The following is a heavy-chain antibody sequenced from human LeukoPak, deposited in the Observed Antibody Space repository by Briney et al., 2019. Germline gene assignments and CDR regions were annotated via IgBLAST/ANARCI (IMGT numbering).Heavy chain of an antibody. CDR3: ARAEYYDFWSGYSHDAFDI. D-gene: IGHD3-3*01. Sequence: SETLSLTCTVSGGSISSYYWSWIRQPAGKGLEWIGRIYTSGSTNYNPSLKSRVTMSVDTSENQFSLKLSSVTAADTAVYYCARAEYYDFWSGYSHDAFDIWGQGTMVTVSS. CDR2: IYTSGST. CDR1: GGSISSYY. V-gene: IGHV4-4*07. J-gene: IGHJ3*02.